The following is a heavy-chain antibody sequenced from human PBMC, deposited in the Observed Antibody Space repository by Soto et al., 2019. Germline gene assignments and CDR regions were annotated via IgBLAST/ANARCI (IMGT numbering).Heavy chain of an antibody. CDR3: ARDGIDGDHDAFYI. CDR1: GFTFSSYG. CDR2: IWYDGSNK. V-gene: IGHV3-33*08. D-gene: IGHD4-17*01. J-gene: IGHJ3*02. Sequence: QVQLVESGGGVVQPGRSLRLSCAASGFTFSSYGMHWVRQAPGKGLEWVTTIWYDGSNKYYADSVKGRFTISRDNSKNMLYLQINILRVEDTAVYYCARDGIDGDHDAFYIWGQGTMVTVSS.